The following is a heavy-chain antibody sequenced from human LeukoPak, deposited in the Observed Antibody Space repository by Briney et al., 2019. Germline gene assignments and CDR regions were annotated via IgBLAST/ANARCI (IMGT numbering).Heavy chain of an antibody. D-gene: IGHD3-10*01. Sequence: SVKVSCKASGGTFSSYAISWVRQAPGQGLEWMGGIIPIFGTANYAQKFQGRVTITADESTSTAYMELSSLRSEDTAVYYCATTSNYYGSGSSYNWFDPWDQGTLVTVSS. CDR1: GGTFSSYA. CDR2: IIPIFGTA. CDR3: ATTSNYYGSGSSYNWFDP. V-gene: IGHV1-69*01. J-gene: IGHJ5*02.